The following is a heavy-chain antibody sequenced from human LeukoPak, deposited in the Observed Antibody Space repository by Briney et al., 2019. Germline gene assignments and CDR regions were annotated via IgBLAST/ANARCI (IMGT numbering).Heavy chain of an antibody. CDR1: GVSISSYY. V-gene: IGHV4-59*01. CDR3: ARASSSGWTTYYYYYGMDV. J-gene: IGHJ6*02. D-gene: IGHD6-19*01. Sequence: SETLSLTCTVSGVSISSYYWSWIRQPPGKGLEWIGYIYYSGSTNYNASLKSRVTISVDTSKNQFSLKLSSVTAADTAVYYCARASSSGWTTYYYYYGMDVWGQGTTVTVSS. CDR2: IYYSGST.